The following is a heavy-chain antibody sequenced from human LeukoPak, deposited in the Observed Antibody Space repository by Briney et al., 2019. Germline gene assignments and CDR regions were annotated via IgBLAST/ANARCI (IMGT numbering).Heavy chain of an antibody. Sequence: PSETLSLTCTVSGGSFSSSSYYWGWIRQPPGKGLVWFGSIYYSGSTYYNPSLKSGVTISVDTSKNQFSLKLSSVTAADTAVYYCARPYSGSFDYWGQGTLVTVSS. V-gene: IGHV4-39*01. CDR1: GGSFSSSSYY. CDR2: IYYSGST. CDR3: ARPYSGSFDY. J-gene: IGHJ4*02. D-gene: IGHD1-26*01.